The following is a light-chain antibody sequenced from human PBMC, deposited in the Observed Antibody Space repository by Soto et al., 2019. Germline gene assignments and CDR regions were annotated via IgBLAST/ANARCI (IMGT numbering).Light chain of an antibody. Sequence: ETEMTQSPANLSVSPGERDSLXCRASQSFSNNLAWYQQKPGQAPRLLIYGASTRAHGSPARFSGSGSATDFTRTIDGLEPEDFVVYYGQQYGYSPITFGQGTRLEIK. V-gene: IGKV3-15*01. CDR1: QSFSNN. CDR2: GAS. CDR3: QQYGYSPIT. J-gene: IGKJ5*01.